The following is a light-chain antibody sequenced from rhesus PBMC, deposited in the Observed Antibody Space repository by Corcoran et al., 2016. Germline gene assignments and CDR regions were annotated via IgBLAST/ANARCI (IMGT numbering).Light chain of an antibody. CDR1: SSGIGGFKR. Sequence: QAAPTQSPSVSGSPGQSVTISCTGTSSGIGGFKRVSWYQHHPGKAPKLMIYDVSKRPSGISDRFSGSKSANTASLTISGLQAEDEADYYCSSYGSSYIYMFGGGTRLTVL. V-gene: IGLV2-13*03. CDR2: DVS. J-gene: IGLJ1*01. CDR3: SSYGSSYIYM.